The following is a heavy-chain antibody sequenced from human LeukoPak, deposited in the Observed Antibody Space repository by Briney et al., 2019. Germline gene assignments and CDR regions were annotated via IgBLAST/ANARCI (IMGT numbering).Heavy chain of an antibody. D-gene: IGHD5-12*01. Sequence: PGGSLRLSCAASGFTFSSYAMSWVRQAPGKGLEWVSAISGSGGSTYYADSVKGRFTISRDNSKNTLYLQMNSLRAEDTAVYYCAKDSEVALFFNWFDPWGQGTLVTVSS. CDR2: ISGSGGST. V-gene: IGHV3-23*01. CDR1: GFTFSSYA. J-gene: IGHJ5*02. CDR3: AKDSEVALFFNWFDP.